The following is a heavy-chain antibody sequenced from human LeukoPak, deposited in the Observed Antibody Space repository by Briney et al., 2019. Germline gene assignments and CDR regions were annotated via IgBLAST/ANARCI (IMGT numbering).Heavy chain of an antibody. CDR3: ARGLAAFDI. CDR2: ISSSGSTI. J-gene: IGHJ3*02. V-gene: IGHV3-48*03. D-gene: IGHD3-16*01. Sequence: GGSLRLSCAASGFTFSSYEMNWVRQAPGKGLERVSYISSSGSTIYYADSVKGRFTISRDNAKNSLYLQMNSLRAEDTAVYYCARGLAAFDIWGQGTMVTVSS. CDR1: GFTFSSYE.